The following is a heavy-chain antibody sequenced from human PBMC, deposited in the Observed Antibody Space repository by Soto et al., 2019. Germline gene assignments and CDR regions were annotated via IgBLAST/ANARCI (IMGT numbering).Heavy chain of an antibody. J-gene: IGHJ5*02. Sequence: SVKVSCKASGGTLSSYAISWVRQAPGQGLEWMGGIIPIFGTANYAQKFQGRVTITADESTSTAYMELSSLRSEDTAVYYCARGGQMIVATSRNWFDPWGQGTLVTVSS. CDR2: IIPIFGTA. CDR3: ARGGQMIVATSRNWFDP. D-gene: IGHD5-12*01. V-gene: IGHV1-69*13. CDR1: GGTLSSYA.